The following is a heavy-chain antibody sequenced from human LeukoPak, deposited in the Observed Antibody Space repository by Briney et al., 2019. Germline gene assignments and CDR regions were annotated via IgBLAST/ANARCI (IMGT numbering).Heavy chain of an antibody. Sequence: GGSLRLSCAASGFTFSSYAMSWVRQAPGKGLEWVSYISSSGSTIYYADSVKGRFTISRDNAKNSLYLQMNSLRAEDTAVYYCARDRYDYVWGSYRFDYWGQGTLVTVSS. D-gene: IGHD3-16*02. V-gene: IGHV3-48*03. CDR1: GFTFSSYA. J-gene: IGHJ4*02. CDR2: ISSSGSTI. CDR3: ARDRYDYVWGSYRFDY.